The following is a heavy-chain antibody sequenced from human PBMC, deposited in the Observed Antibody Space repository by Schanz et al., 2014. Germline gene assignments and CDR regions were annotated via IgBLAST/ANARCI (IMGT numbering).Heavy chain of an antibody. D-gene: IGHD2-21*01. J-gene: IGHJ4*02. V-gene: IGHV3-11*06. CDR3: ARANCRRKINFDY. CDR2: ISSGSSYA. CDR1: GFTFRDYY. Sequence: QVQLVESGGGLVKPGGSLRLSCAASGFTFRDYYMSWIRQAPGKGLEWVSDISSGSSYANYADSVKGRFTISRDNSKNTLYLQMNSLRAEDTAVYYCARANCRRKINFDYWGRGTLVTVSS.